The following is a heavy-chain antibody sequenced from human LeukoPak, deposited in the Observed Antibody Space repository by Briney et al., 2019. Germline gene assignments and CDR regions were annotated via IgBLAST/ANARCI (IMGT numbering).Heavy chain of an antibody. CDR3: FDH. CDR1: GITLSNYG. D-gene: IGHD3-16*01. Sequence: EPGGSLRLSCAVSGITLSNYGMSWVRQAPGKGLEWVAGISDSGGSTNYADSVKGRFTISRENARNTLYLQSVRDLILVWTPGDDFDHWGQGTLVTVSS. V-gene: IGHV3-23*01. J-gene: IGHJ4*02. CDR2: ISDSGGST.